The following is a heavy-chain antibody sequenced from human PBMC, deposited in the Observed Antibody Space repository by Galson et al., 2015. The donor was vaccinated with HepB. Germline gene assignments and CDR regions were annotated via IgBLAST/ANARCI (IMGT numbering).Heavy chain of an antibody. J-gene: IGHJ6*04. Sequence: ETLSLTCAVYGGSFSGYYWSWIRQPPGKGLEWIGEINHSGSTNYNPSLKSRVTISVDTSKNQFSLKLSSVTAADTAVCYCARSRSGGYDFWSGRREMDVWGKGTTVTVSS. CDR2: INHSGST. CDR3: ARSRSGGYDFWSGRREMDV. V-gene: IGHV4-34*01. D-gene: IGHD3-3*01. CDR1: GGSFSGYY.